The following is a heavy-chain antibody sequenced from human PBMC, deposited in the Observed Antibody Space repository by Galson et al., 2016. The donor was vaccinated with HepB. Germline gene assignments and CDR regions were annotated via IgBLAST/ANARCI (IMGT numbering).Heavy chain of an antibody. J-gene: IGHJ6*02. CDR2: INSDGSST. V-gene: IGHV3-74*01. D-gene: IGHD7-27*01. CDR3: ARAPGHRTGPIYYGMDV. Sequence: SLRLSCAASGFTFSSYWMHWVRQAPGKGLVWVSRINSDGSSTSYADSVKGRFTISRDNAKNTQYLQMNSLRAEDTAVYYCARAPGHRTGPIYYGMDVWGQGTTVTVSS. CDR1: GFTFSSYW.